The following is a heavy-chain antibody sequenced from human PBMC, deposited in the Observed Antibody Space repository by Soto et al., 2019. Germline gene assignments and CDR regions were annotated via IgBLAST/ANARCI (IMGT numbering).Heavy chain of an antibody. V-gene: IGHV3-7*01. D-gene: IGHD4-17*01. CDR1: GFTCSRYW. Sequence: EVQLVESGGGLVQPGGSLRLSCAASGFTCSRYWMTWVPQAPGKGLEWLANIKQDGSENYYVDSVKGRFPITRDNAMNTLFLQMNRLRAEDTAIYYCASAPTGGDDCDHNWFDHWGQVTLVIGSS. J-gene: IGHJ5*02. CDR2: IKQDGSEN. CDR3: ASAPTGGDDCDHNWFDH.